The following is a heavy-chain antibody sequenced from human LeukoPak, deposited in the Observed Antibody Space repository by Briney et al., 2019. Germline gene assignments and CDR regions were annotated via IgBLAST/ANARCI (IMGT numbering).Heavy chain of an antibody. Sequence: PGGSLTLSCAASRFTFRGSAVHWVRQASGRGLDWVAFIRSNSATTYAPSVKGRFTVSRDDLKSTAYLEMNNLRIEDTAVYYCIRVDEGSYCCDSWGQGTRVTVSS. D-gene: IGHD3-10*01. CDR3: IRVDEGSYCCDS. CDR2: IRSNSAT. CDR1: RFTFRGSA. J-gene: IGHJ5*01. V-gene: IGHV3-73*01.